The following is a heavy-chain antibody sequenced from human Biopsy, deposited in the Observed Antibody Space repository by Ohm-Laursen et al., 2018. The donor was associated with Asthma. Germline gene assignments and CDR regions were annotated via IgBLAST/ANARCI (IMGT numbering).Heavy chain of an antibody. CDR1: RFTYA. CDR3: AREGVAGTHIED. Sequence: SLRLSCAATRFTYAMHWVRPAPGKGLAWVAVISYDGSSIYYADSVKGRFTISRDNSKNTLSLQMNSLTAEDTAVYYCAREGVAGTHIEDWGQGTLVTVSS. D-gene: IGHD2-15*01. J-gene: IGHJ4*02. CDR2: ISYDGSSI. V-gene: IGHV3-30-3*01.